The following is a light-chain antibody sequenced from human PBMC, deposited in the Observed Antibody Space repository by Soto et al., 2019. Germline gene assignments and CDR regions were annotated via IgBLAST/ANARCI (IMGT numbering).Light chain of an antibody. CDR1: QGISSY. CDR3: QQSYSTPRT. V-gene: IGKV1-8*01. J-gene: IGKJ1*01. CDR2: AAS. Sequence: AIRMTQSPSSLSASTGDIFTITCRASQGISSYLAWYQQKPGTAPKLLLYAASSLQSGVPSRFSGSGAGTDFTLTISSLQPEDFATYYCQQSYSTPRTFGQGTKVDI.